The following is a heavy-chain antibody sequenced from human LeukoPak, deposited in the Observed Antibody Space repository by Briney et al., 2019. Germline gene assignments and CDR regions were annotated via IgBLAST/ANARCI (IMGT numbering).Heavy chain of an antibody. CDR1: GGSVSNYY. D-gene: IGHD3-3*01. Sequence: PSETLSLTCTVSGGSVSNYYWSWIRQPPGKGLEWIGTISNTGSTNYNPSLKSRVTISVDTSKNQFSLKLSSVTAADTAVYYCARVRPNYDFWSGYYLYYYYGMDVWGQGTTVTVSS. CDR2: ISNTGST. V-gene: IGHV4-59*02. CDR3: ARVRPNYDFWSGYYLYYYYGMDV. J-gene: IGHJ6*02.